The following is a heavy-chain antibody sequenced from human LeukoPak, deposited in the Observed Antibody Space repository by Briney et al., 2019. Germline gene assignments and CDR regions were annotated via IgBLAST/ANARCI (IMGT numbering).Heavy chain of an antibody. CDR3: ARARSSGYFGFGGGMSTFDI. J-gene: IGHJ3*02. Sequence: SETLSLTCTVSGGSISSGDYYWSWIRQPPGKGLEWIGYIYYSGSTYYNPSLKSRVTISVDTSKNQFSLKLSSVTAADTAVYYCARARSSGYFGFGGGMSTFDIWGQGTMVTVSS. D-gene: IGHD3-22*01. V-gene: IGHV4-30-4*01. CDR2: IYYSGST. CDR1: GGSISSGDYY.